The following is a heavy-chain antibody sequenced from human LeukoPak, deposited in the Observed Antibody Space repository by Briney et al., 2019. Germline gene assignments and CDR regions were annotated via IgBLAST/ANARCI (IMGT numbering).Heavy chain of an antibody. V-gene: IGHV4-59*01. D-gene: IGHD6-13*01. CDR2: IYYSGST. Sequence: PSETLSLTWTVAGGSISSYYWSWIRQPPGGGLEWIGYIYYSGSTNYNPSLKSRVTISVDTSKNQFSLKLSSVTAADTAVYYCARELAGGAAGFDYWGQGTLVTVSS. CDR3: ARELAGGAAGFDY. CDR1: GGSISSYY. J-gene: IGHJ4*02.